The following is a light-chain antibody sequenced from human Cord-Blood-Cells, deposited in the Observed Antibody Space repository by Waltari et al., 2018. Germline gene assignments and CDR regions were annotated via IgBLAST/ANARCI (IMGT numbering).Light chain of an antibody. CDR1: SSDVGGYND. V-gene: IGLV2-11*01. J-gene: IGLJ1*01. CDR3: CSYAGSYSYV. CDR2: DAS. Sequence: QSALTQPRPVSGSPGQSVTIYCTGTSSDVGGYNDVSWYQPHPGKAPKLMIYDASKRPSGVPDRFSGSKSGNTASLTISGLQAEDEADYYCCSYAGSYSYVFGTGTKVTVL.